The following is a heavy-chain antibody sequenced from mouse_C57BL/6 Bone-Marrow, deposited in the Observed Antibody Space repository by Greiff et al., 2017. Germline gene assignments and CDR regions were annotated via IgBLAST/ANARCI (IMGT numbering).Heavy chain of an antibody. J-gene: IGHJ2*01. CDR1: GYTFTSYW. D-gene: IGHD4-1*01. Sequence: QVQLQPGAELVRPGSSVKLSCKASGYTFTSYWMDWVKQRPGQGLEWIGNIYPSDSETNYNQKFKDKATLTVDKSSSTAYMQLSSLTSEDSAVYYCARTGTGYWGQGTTLTVSS. CDR3: ARTGTGY. V-gene: IGHV1-61*01. CDR2: IYPSDSET.